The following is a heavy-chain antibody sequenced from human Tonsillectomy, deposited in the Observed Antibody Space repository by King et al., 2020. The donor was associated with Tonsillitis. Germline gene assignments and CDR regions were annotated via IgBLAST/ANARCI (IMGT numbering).Heavy chain of an antibody. CDR2: INPNSGGT. CDR3: ARCSSGWYNWFDP. CDR1: GYTFTGYY. V-gene: IGHV1-2*02. Sequence: QLVQSGAEVKKPGASVKVSCKASGYTFTGYYMHWVRQAPGQGLEWMGWINPNSGGTNYAQKFQGRVTMTRDTSITTAYMELSSLRSDDTAVYYCARCSSGWYNWFDPGGQGTLVTVSS. D-gene: IGHD6-19*01. J-gene: IGHJ5*02.